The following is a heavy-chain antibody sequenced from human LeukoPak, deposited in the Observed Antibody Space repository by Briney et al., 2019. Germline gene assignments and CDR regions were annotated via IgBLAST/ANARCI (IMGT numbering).Heavy chain of an antibody. CDR3: GRGVPGYCSSTSYYTPRYYYYMDF. CDR2: IIPFFGTA. CDR1: GATFTSYA. V-gene: IGHV1-69*05. J-gene: IGHJ6*03. D-gene: IGHD2-2*01. Sequence: GASVTLSFTASGATFTSYAISWVRQAPGQGLEWMGGIIPFFGTANYAQKFQGRVTIATDESTRTAYMELSGLRSEDTAVYYCGRGVPGYCSSTSYYTPRYYYYMDFWGKGTTVTVSS.